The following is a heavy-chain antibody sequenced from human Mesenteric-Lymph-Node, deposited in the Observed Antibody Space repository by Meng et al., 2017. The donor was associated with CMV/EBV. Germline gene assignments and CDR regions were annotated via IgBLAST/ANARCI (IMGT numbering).Heavy chain of an antibody. J-gene: IGHJ4*02. D-gene: IGHD1-26*01. CDR1: GGFISSYY. CDR2: IYYSGST. V-gene: IGHV4-59*01. CDR3: ARGGIVGATTFDY. Sequence: GSLRLSCTVSGGFISSYYWGWIRQPPGKGLEWIGYIYYSGSTNYNPSLKSRVTISVDTSKNQFSLKLSSVTAADTAVYYCARGGIVGATTFDYWGQGTLVTVSS.